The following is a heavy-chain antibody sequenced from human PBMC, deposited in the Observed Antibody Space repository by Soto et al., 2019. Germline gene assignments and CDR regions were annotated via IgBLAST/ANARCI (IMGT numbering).Heavy chain of an antibody. CDR3: ARANHFFGYYDLFRNWFDP. J-gene: IGHJ5*02. CDR1: GGSISSYY. V-gene: IGHV4-59*01. Sequence: PSETLSLTCTVSGGSISSYYWSWIRQPPGKGLEWIGYIYYSGSTNYIPSLKSRVTISVYTSKNQFSLKLSSVTAADTAVYYCARANHFFGYYDLFRNWFDPWGQGTLVTVSS. D-gene: IGHD3-3*01. CDR2: IYYSGST.